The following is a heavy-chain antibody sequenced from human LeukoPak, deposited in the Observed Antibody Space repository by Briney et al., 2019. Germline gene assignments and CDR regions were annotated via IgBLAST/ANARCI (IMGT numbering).Heavy chain of an antibody. CDR3: ARDWAGGDDY. V-gene: IGHV3-7*01. CDR2: INQDGGEK. J-gene: IGHJ4*02. D-gene: IGHD1-14*01. Sequence: GGSLRLSXAASGFTFSIYWMTWVRQAPGKGLEWVANINQDGGEKNYVDSVKGRFTISRDDTKNSLYLQMNSLRAEDTALYYCARDWAGGDDYWGQGTLVTVSS. CDR1: GFTFSIYW.